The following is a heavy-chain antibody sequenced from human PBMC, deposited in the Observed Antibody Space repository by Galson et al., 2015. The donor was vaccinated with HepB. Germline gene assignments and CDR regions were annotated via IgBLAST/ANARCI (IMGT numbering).Heavy chain of an antibody. CDR1: GFTFSSYG. CDR3: AKDRGGGATGVDY. Sequence: SLRLSCAASGFTFSSYGMHWVRQAPGKGLEWVAVISYDGSNKYYADSVKGRFTISRGNSKNTLYLQMNSLRAEDTAVYYCAKDRGGGATGVDYWGQGTLVTVSS. J-gene: IGHJ4*02. CDR2: ISYDGSNK. V-gene: IGHV3-30*18. D-gene: IGHD1-26*01.